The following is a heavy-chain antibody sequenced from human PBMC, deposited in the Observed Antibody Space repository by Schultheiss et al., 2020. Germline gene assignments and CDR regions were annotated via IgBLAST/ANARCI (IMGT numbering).Heavy chain of an antibody. CDR3: ATWAAYASGRALDF. CDR1: GYSISSGYY. Sequence: SETLSLTCTVSGYSISSGYYWGWIRQPPGKGLEWIGTLSQSRRTYCKPSLNRRVTISVDTSKNQFSLKMRFVTAADTAVYYCATWAAYASGRALDFWGPGTLVTVSS. J-gene: IGHJ4*02. D-gene: IGHD6-19*01. V-gene: IGHV4-38-2*02. CDR2: LSQSRRT.